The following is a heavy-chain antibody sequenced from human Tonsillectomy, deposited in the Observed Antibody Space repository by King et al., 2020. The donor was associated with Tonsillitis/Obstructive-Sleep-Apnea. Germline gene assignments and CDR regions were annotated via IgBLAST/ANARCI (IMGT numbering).Heavy chain of an antibody. CDR2: IDPSDSYS. CDR1: GYSFTSYW. J-gene: IGHJ4*02. CDR3: ARHFCSGGSCYLDY. D-gene: IGHD2-15*01. V-gene: IGHV5-10-1*01. Sequence: QLVQSGAEVKKPGASLRISCQGSGYSFTSYWINWVRQMPGKGLEWMGKIDPSDSYSNYSPSFQGHVTISTDKSISTAYLQWSSLKASDTAMYYCARHFCSGGSCYLDYWGQGTLVTVSS.